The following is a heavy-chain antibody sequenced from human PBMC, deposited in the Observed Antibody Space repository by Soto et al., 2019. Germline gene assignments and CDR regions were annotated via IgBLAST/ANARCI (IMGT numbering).Heavy chain of an antibody. V-gene: IGHV3-30*18. CDR2: ISHDGSDK. Sequence: QVQLVESGGGVVQPGRSLRLSCAASGFTFNSYGMHWVRQAPGKGLEWVAVISHDGSDKYHADSVKGRFTISRENSNDTRFLQMNSLIDEGTAVYCCSKVLGPPSPWLVSDEVDVWGQGTTVIVSS. D-gene: IGHD6-19*01. CDR1: GFTFNSYG. J-gene: IGHJ6*02. CDR3: SKVLGPPSPWLVSDEVDV.